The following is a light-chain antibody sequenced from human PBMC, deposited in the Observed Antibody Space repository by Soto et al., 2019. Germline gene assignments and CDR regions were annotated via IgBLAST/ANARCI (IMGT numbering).Light chain of an antibody. CDR1: QSISTY. Sequence: DIQMPQSPSSLSASVGDRVTITCRASQSISTYLHWYQQKPGKAPNILIYAASTLQSGVPSRFSGSGSGTDFTLTIISLQPEDFATYFCQHGYSTPLTFGGGTKVDIK. CDR3: QHGYSTPLT. CDR2: AAS. V-gene: IGKV1-39*01. J-gene: IGKJ4*01.